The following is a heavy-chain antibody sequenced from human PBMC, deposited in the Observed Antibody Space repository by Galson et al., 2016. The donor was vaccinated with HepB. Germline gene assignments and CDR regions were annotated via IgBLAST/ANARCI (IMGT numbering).Heavy chain of an antibody. D-gene: IGHD1-1*01. Sequence: SLRLSCAASGLTFSRFWMTWVRQAPGKGLEWVANINQDGSGKHYLDSVRGRFTISRDNAKNSLYLQMNSLRAGDTAVYFCARAYQYTLDYWGQGTLVTVSS. V-gene: IGHV3-7*04. CDR3: ARAYQYTLDY. CDR1: GLTFSRFW. J-gene: IGHJ4*02. CDR2: INQDGSGK.